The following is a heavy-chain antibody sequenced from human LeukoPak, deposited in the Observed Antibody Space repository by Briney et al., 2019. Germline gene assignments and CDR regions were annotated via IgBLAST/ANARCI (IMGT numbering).Heavy chain of an antibody. CDR1: GFTVSSNY. Sequence: TGGSLRLSCAASGFTVSSNYMSWVRQAPGKGLEWVSVIYSGGSTYYADSVKGRFTISRDNSKNTLYLQMNSLRAEDTAVYYCARDVHVTTDAFDIWGQGTMVTVSS. D-gene: IGHD3-22*01. CDR3: ARDVHVTTDAFDI. J-gene: IGHJ3*02. V-gene: IGHV3-53*01. CDR2: IYSGGST.